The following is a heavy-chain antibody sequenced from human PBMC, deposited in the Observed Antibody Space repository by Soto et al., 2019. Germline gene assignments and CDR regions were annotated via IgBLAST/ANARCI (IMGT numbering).Heavy chain of an antibody. CDR3: ARDQTGITVYYYYGMDV. Sequence: ASVKVSCKASGYTFTSYYMHWVRQAPGQGLEWMGIINPSGGSTSYAQKFQGRVTMTRDTSTSTVYMELSSLRSEDTAVYYCARDQTGITVYYYYGMDVWGQGTRSPSP. J-gene: IGHJ6*02. CDR2: INPSGGST. V-gene: IGHV1-46*01. D-gene: IGHD7-27*01. CDR1: GYTFTSYY.